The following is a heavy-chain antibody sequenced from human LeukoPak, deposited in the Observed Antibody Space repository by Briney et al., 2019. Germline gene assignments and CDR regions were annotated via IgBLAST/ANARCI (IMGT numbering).Heavy chain of an antibody. CDR1: GFTFSSYS. V-gene: IGHV3-21*01. Sequence: GGSLRLSCAASGFTFSSYSMNWVRQAPGKGLEWVSSISSSSSYIYYADSVKGRFTISRDNAKNSLYLQMNSLRAEDTAVYYCAREMAPILTSGGPLDYWGQGTLVTVSS. CDR3: AREMAPILTSGGPLDY. CDR2: ISSSSSYI. D-gene: IGHD3-16*01. J-gene: IGHJ4*02.